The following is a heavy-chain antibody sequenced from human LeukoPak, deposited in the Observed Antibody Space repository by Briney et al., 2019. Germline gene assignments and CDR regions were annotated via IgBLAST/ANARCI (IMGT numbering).Heavy chain of an antibody. J-gene: IGHJ4*02. V-gene: IGHV3-48*03. Sequence: GRSLRLSCEASGFSFSSHGMHWVRQAPGKGLEWVSYISSSGSTIYYADSVKGRFTISRDNAKNSLYLQMNSLRAEDTAVYYCARASSWSPDFDYWGQGTLVTVSS. CDR3: ARASSWSPDFDY. D-gene: IGHD6-13*01. CDR2: ISSSGSTI. CDR1: GFSFSSHG.